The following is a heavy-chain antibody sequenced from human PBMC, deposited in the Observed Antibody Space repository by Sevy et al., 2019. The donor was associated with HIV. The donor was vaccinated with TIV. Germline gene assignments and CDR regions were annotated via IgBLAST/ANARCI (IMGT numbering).Heavy chain of an antibody. CDR1: GYTLTDYY. CDR3: ARVGDYDFWSGDYY. CDR2: INPGSSDT. J-gene: IGHJ4*02. D-gene: IGHD3-3*01. V-gene: IGHV1-2*02. Sequence: ASVKVSCKASGYTLTDYYIQWVRQAPGQGLEWMGWINPGSSDTKYAQKFQGRVTMTRDTSISTAYMELSRLRSDDAAIYYCARVGDYDFWSGDYYWGQGTLVTVSS.